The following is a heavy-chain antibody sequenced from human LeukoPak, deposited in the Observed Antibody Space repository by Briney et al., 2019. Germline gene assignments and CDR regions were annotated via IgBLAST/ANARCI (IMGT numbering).Heavy chain of an antibody. V-gene: IGHV3-74*01. Sequence: QPGGSLRLSCAASGFTFSSYWMHWVRQAPGKGLVWVSRINSDGSSISYADSVKGRFTVSRDNAKNTVYLQMNRLRGEDTAVYYCARGDENYYGSGTYSPYDYWGQGTLVTVSS. D-gene: IGHD3-10*01. CDR1: GFTFSSYW. CDR2: INSDGSSI. CDR3: ARGDENYYGSGTYSPYDY. J-gene: IGHJ4*02.